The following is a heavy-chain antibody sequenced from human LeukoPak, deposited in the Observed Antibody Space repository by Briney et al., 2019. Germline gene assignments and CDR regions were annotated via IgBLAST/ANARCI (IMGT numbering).Heavy chain of an antibody. CDR2: ISSSGSTI. D-gene: IGHD5-18*01. V-gene: IGHV3-11*04. CDR3: SMVTKGTFDY. J-gene: IGHJ4*02. CDR1: GFTLSNYY. Sequence: PGGSLRLSCAVSGFTLSNYYMSSIRQAPGKGLEWVSYISSSGSTIYYADSVKGRFTISRDNAKNSLYLQMNSLRAEDTAVYYCSMVTKGTFDYWGQGTLVTVSS.